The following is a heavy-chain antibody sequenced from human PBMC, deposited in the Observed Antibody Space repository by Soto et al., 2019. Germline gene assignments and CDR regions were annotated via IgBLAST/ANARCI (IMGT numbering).Heavy chain of an antibody. D-gene: IGHD1-7*01. CDR1: GGSFSCYY. V-gene: IGHV4-34*01. CDR2: INHSGST. Sequence: SETLSLTCAVYGGSFSCYYWIWIRQPPGKGLEWIGEINHSGSTNYNPSLKSRVTISVDTSKNQFSLKLSSVTAADTAVYYCARGITGTPRGWFDPWGQGTLVTVSS. CDR3: ARGITGTPRGWFDP. J-gene: IGHJ5*02.